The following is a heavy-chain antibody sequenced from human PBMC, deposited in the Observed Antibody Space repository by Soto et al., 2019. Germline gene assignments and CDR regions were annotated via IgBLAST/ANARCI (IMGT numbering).Heavy chain of an antibody. CDR2: TYYRSKWYN. Sequence: SQTLSLTCAISGDSVSSNSAAWNWIRQSPSRGLEWLGRTYYRSKWYNDYAVSVKSRITINPDTSKNQFSLQLNSVTPEDTVVYYCARWSGYGTVYYYYYMDVWGKGTTVTVSS. CDR3: ARWSGYGTVYYYYYMDV. V-gene: IGHV6-1*01. D-gene: IGHD5-12*01. CDR1: GDSVSSNSAA. J-gene: IGHJ6*03.